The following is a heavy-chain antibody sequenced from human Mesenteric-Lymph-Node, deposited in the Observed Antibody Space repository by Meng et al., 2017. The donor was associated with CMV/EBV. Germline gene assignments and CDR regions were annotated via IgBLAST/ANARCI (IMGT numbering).Heavy chain of an antibody. CDR2: ITAYNDDT. Sequence: ASVKVSCKASGYTFTSYGISWVRQAPGRGLEWVGWITAYNDDTNYAQKLQGRVTMTTDTSTSTAYMELRSLRSDDTAVYYCARAAPRGKWYYYGMDVWGQGTTVTVSS. D-gene: IGHD6-6*01. J-gene: IGHJ6*02. CDR1: GYTFTSYG. CDR3: ARAAPRGKWYYYGMDV. V-gene: IGHV1-18*01.